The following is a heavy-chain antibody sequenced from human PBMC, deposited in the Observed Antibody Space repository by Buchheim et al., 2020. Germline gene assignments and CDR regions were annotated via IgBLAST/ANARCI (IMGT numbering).Heavy chain of an antibody. CDR2: IIPILGIA. D-gene: IGHD3-22*01. V-gene: IGHV1-69*04. Sequence: QVQLVQSGAEVKKPGSSVKFSCKASGGTFSSFAISWVRQAPGQGLEWMGRIIPILGIANYAQKFQGRVTITADKSTPTAYMELSSLRSEDTAVYYCAREGAPDDSSGYSPFDYWGQGTL. CDR3: AREGAPDDSSGYSPFDY. J-gene: IGHJ4*02. CDR1: GGTFSSFA.